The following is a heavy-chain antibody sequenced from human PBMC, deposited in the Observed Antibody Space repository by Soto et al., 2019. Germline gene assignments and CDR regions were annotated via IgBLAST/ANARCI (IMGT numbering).Heavy chain of an antibody. Sequence: SETLSLTCTVSGGSISSYYWSWIRQPPGKGLEWIGYIYYSGSTNYNPSLKSRVTISVDTSKNQFSLKLSSVTAADTAVYYCARHGLGGRSFGELLNYYMDVWGKGTTVTVSS. CDR2: IYYSGST. J-gene: IGHJ6*03. D-gene: IGHD3-10*01. V-gene: IGHV4-59*08. CDR1: GGSISSYY. CDR3: ARHGLGGRSFGELLNYYMDV.